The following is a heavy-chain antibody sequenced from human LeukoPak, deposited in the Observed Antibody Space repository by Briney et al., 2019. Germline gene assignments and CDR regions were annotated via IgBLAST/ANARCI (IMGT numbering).Heavy chain of an antibody. J-gene: IGHJ2*01. CDR2: ISGSGGST. Sequence: GGSLRLSCAVSGITLSNYGMSWVRQAPGKGLEWVAGISGSGGSTNYADSVKGRFTISRDNSKNTLYLQMNSLRAEDTAVYYCARDPHKIRVKPDWYFDLWGRGTLVTVSS. D-gene: IGHD1-14*01. CDR3: ARDPHKIRVKPDWYFDL. CDR1: GITLSNYG. V-gene: IGHV3-23*01.